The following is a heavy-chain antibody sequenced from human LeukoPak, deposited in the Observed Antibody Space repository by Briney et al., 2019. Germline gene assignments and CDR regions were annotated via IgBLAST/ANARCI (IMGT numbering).Heavy chain of an antibody. D-gene: IGHD4-17*01. CDR1: GFTFSNYA. J-gene: IGHJ1*01. CDR2: ISKDGSYE. CDR3: ARGDYGTNGYFQY. Sequence: GTTLRLSCAASGFTFSNYAMHWVRQAPGKGLEWVALISKDGSYETYADSAKGRVTISRDNSEDTLYLQMNSLRTEDTAVFFCARGDYGTNGYFQYWGQGTLVTVSS. V-gene: IGHV3-30-3*01.